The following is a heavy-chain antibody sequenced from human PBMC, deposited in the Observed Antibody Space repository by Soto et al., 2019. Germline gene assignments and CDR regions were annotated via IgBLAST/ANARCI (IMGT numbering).Heavy chain of an antibody. CDR1: GFTFSSYA. CDR2: ISGSGGST. J-gene: IGHJ4*02. V-gene: IGHV3-23*01. D-gene: IGHD2-15*01. Sequence: GGSLRLSCAASGFTFSSYAMSWVRQAPGKGLEWVSAISGSGGSTYYADSVKGRFTISRDNSKNTPYQQMNSLRAEDTAAYYSAKVLGDCSVGSCYSDFDYWGQGTLVTVSS. CDR3: AKVLGDCSVGSCYSDFDY.